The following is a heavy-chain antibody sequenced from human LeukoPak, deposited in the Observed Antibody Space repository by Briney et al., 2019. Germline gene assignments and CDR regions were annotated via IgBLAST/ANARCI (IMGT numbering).Heavy chain of an antibody. V-gene: IGHV3-7*01. D-gene: IGHD6-13*01. CDR2: INQDGSEK. CDR3: ATNAATGIIDY. J-gene: IGHJ4*02. Sequence: PGGSLRLSCAASGFTFSSYWMSWVRQAPGKGLEWVANINQDGSEKYYVDSLKGRFTISRDNAKNSLYLQMNSLRAEDTAVYYCATNAATGIIDYWGQGILVTVSS. CDR1: GFTFSSYW.